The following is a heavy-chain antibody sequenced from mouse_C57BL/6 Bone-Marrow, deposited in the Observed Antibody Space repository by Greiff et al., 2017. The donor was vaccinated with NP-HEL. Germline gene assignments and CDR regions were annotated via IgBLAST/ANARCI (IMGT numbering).Heavy chain of an antibody. Sequence: VHLVESGAELVRPGTSVKVSCKASGYAFTNYLIEWIGVINPGSGGTNYNEKFKGKATLTADKSSSTAYMQLSSLTSEDSAVYFCARWVVTTGDWYFDVWGTGTTVTVSS. V-gene: IGHV1-54*01. CDR2: INPGSGGT. J-gene: IGHJ1*03. CDR1: GYAFTNYL. CDR3: ARWVVTTGDWYFDV. D-gene: IGHD2-5*01.